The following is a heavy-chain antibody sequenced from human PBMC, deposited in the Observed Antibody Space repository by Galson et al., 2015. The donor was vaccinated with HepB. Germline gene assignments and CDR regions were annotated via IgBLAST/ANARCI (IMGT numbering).Heavy chain of an antibody. CDR1: GFNFGNYA. V-gene: IGHV3-33*08. CDR3: AREDPTVAVAVLDY. Sequence: SLRLSCAVSGFNFGNYAMRWVRQSPGKGLEWVALIWYDGSNQYYGDSVKGRFTISRDNAKNTLYLQMNSLRVEDTAVYYCAREDPTVAVAVLDYWGQGTLVAVSS. CDR2: IWYDGSNQ. D-gene: IGHD2-2*01. J-gene: IGHJ4*02.